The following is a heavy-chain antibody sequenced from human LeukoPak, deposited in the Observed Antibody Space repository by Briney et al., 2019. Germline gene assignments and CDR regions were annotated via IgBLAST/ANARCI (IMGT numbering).Heavy chain of an antibody. D-gene: IGHD2-15*01. V-gene: IGHV3-74*01. CDR3: ARVVPDTPYYYYGMDV. CDR2: INSDGTST. Sequence: GGSLRLSCAASGFTFSIYWMHWVRQAPGKGLVWVSRINSDGTSTGYADSVRGRFTISRDNAENTLYLQMNSLRAEDTAVYYCARVVPDTPYYYYGMDVWGQGITVTVSS. CDR1: GFTFSIYW. J-gene: IGHJ6*02.